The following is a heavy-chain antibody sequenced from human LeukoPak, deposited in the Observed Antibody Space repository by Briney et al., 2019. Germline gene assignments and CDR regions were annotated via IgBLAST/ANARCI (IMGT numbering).Heavy chain of an antibody. V-gene: IGHV3-7*03. CDR3: ARVTRAALDY. Sequence: SGGSLRLSCAVSGFTFSGFWMSWSRQAPGKGLEWVASINSDGSEGYYADVVKGRFTISRDNAKNSLYLQINSLRAEDTAVYYCARVTRAALDYWGQGTLVTVSS. CDR2: INSDGSEG. D-gene: IGHD6-6*01. CDR1: GFTFSGFW. J-gene: IGHJ4*02.